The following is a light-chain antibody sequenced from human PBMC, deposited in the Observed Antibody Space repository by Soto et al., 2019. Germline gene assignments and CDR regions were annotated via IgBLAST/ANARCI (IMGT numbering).Light chain of an antibody. CDR3: QQIYSAPLT. J-gene: IGKJ4*01. CDR2: AAS. V-gene: IGKV1-39*01. CDR1: QNIGDS. Sequence: DIQMTQSPSTLSASVGDRVTITCRASQNIGDSLNWYQQKPGKAPKLLIYAASSLQSGVPSRFSGSGSETEFTLSISSLQPEDFATYFCQQIYSAPLTFGGGTKVDIK.